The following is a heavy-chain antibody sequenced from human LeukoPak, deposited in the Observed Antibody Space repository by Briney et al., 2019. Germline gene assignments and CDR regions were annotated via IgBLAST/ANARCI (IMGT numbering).Heavy chain of an antibody. CDR1: GGSISSSSYY. CDR2: IYSSGST. CDR3: ARSGSGYLRYYFDY. D-gene: IGHD5-12*01. Sequence: SETLSLTCTVSGGSISSSSYYWGWIRQPPGKGLGWIGSIYSSGSTYYNPSLKSRVTISLDTSKNHFSPKLSSVTAADTAVYYCARSGSGYLRYYFDYWGQGTLVTVSS. V-gene: IGHV4-39*07. J-gene: IGHJ4*02.